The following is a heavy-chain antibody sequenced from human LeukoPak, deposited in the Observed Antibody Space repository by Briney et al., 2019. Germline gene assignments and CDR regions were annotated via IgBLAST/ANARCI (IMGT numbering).Heavy chain of an antibody. CDR3: ASAGLEAVGMGRHEY. CDR2: IYYSGST. V-gene: IGHV4-39*07. J-gene: IGHJ4*02. Sequence: SETLSLTCTVSGGSISSSSYYWGWIRQPPGKGLEWIGSIYYSGSTNYNPSLKSRVTISVDTSKNQFSLKLSSVTAADTAVYYCASAGLEAVGMGRHEYWGQGTLVTVSS. CDR1: GGSISSSSYY. D-gene: IGHD6-13*01.